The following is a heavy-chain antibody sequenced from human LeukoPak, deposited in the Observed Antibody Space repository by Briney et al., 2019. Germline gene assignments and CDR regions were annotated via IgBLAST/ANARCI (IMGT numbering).Heavy chain of an antibody. J-gene: IGHJ5*02. CDR2: INTDGNTI. CDR3: ARARRSGSNWFDP. Sequence: PGGSLRLSCAASGFTFSTYWMHWVRQAPGKGLVWVSRINTDGNTISYADSVRGRFTISGDNAKNTLYLHMNSLRAEDTAVYYCARARRSGSNWFDPWGQGTLVTVSS. V-gene: IGHV3-74*01. D-gene: IGHD3-3*01. CDR1: GFTFSTYW.